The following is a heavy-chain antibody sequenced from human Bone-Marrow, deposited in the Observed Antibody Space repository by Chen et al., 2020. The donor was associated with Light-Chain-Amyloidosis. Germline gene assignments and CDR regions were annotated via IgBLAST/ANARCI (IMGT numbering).Heavy chain of an antibody. D-gene: IGHD5-12*01. V-gene: IGHV5-51*01. CDR1: GYTFPNYW. CDR2: IYPDDSDA. Sequence: EVQLDKSGPEVKKHGESLMISCKGSGYTFPNYWIGWVRQMPGKGLEWMGVIYPDDSDARYSPSFEGQVTISADKSITAAYLQWRSLKASDTAMYYCARRRDGYNFDYWGQGTLVTVSS. CDR3: ARRRDGYNFDY. J-gene: IGHJ4*02.